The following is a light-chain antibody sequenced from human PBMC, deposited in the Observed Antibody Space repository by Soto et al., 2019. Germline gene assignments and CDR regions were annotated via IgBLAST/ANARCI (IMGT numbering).Light chain of an antibody. Sequence: EVVLTQSPGTLSLSPGERATLCCRASQSVSTTYLAWYQQKPGQAPRLVIYGTSNRAPGIPDRFSGSGSGTDFTLTISRLEPADFAVYYCQQYYASPKTFGQGTTVEIK. J-gene: IGKJ1*01. CDR2: GTS. CDR3: QQYYASPKT. CDR1: QSVSTTY. V-gene: IGKV3-20*01.